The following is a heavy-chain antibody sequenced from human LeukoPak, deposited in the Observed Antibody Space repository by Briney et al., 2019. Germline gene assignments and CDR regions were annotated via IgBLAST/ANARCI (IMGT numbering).Heavy chain of an antibody. CDR2: ISSSGSYI. CDR1: RFTFSSYS. CDR3: AKDSLRTVPKASFDS. V-gene: IGHV3-21*04. D-gene: IGHD2-2*01. Sequence: PGGSLRHSCAAPRFTFSSYSMNWVRQAPGKGLEWVSSISSSGSYIYYADSVMGRFTISRDNAKNSLYLQMHSLRAEDRAVYYCAKDSLRTVPKASFDSWGQGTLVTVSS. J-gene: IGHJ4*02.